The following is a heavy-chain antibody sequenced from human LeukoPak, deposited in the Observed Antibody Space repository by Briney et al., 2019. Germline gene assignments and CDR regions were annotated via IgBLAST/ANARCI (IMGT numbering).Heavy chain of an antibody. CDR1: GYTFTSYY. CDR2: INPSGGST. CDR3: AGGYSSGWCLI. D-gene: IGHD6-19*01. J-gene: IGHJ4*02. Sequence: GASVKVSCKASGYTFTSYYMHWVRQAPGQGLEWMGIINPSGGSTSYAQEFQGRVTMTRDTSTSTVYMELSSLRSEDTAVYYCAGGYSSGWCLIWGQGTLVTVSS. V-gene: IGHV1-46*01.